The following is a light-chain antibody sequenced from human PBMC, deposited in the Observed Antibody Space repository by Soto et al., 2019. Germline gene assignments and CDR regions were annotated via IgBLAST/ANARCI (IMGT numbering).Light chain of an antibody. CDR3: QQYGTSPRT. CDR1: QSVSSSY. J-gene: IGKJ1*01. V-gene: IGKV3-20*01. Sequence: EIVLTQSPGTLSLSPGERATLSCRASQSVSSSYLAWYQQKPGRAPRLLIDGASSRATGIPARFSGSGSGTDFTLTITSLEPEDFAVYYCQQYGTSPRTFGQGTKVDI. CDR2: GAS.